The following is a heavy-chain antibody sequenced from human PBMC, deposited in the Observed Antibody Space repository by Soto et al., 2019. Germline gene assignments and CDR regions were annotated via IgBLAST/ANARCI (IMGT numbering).Heavy chain of an antibody. CDR2: FDPEDGET. J-gene: IGHJ5*02. Sequence: ASVKVSCKVSGYTLTELYMQWVRQAPGKGLEWMGGFDPEDGETIYAQKFQGRGTMTEDTSTDTAYMELSSLRSEDTAVYYCETGSGSYFMSWFDPWGQGTLVTVSS. D-gene: IGHD1-26*01. CDR3: ETGSGSYFMSWFDP. CDR1: GYTLTELY. V-gene: IGHV1-24*01.